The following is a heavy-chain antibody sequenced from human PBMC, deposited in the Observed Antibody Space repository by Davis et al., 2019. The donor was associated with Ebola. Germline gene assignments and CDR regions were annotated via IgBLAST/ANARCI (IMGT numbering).Heavy chain of an antibody. J-gene: IGHJ4*02. CDR2: ISDSGGST. Sequence: GESLKISCAASGFTFSSYAMSWVRQAPGMRLEWVSGISDSGGSTYYADSLKGRFTISRDNSKNMLYLQMNSLRAEDTAVYYCAKLNTVTTWPVVGYWGQGPLVTVSS. D-gene: IGHD4-11*01. CDR3: AKLNTVTTWPVVGY. CDR1: GFTFSSYA. V-gene: IGHV3-23*01.